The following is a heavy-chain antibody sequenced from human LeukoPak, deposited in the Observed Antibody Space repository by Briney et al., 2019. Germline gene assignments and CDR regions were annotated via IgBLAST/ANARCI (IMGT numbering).Heavy chain of an antibody. CDR1: GGSVSSGGYY. D-gene: IGHD3-16*01. Sequence: SETLSLTCTVSGGSVSSGGYYWTWIRQPPGKGLEWIGNLYNGGTTSYNPSLKSRVTISVDTSKNQFSLSLSSVTAADTAVYYCARHGIDVLLKDYYFDYWGQGTRVTVSS. J-gene: IGHJ4*02. CDR2: LYNGGTT. V-gene: IGHV4-61*08. CDR3: ARHGIDVLLKDYYFDY.